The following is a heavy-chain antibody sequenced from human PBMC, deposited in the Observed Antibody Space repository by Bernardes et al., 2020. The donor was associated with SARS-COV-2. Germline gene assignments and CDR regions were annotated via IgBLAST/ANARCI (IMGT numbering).Heavy chain of an antibody. V-gene: IGHV3-21*01. CDR3: ARVHPYTVAGFDY. CDR1: GFAYSSYV. D-gene: IGHD3-16*01. Sequence: GGSLRLSCAASGFAYSSYVMHWVRQAPGKGLMWVSSISSSSSYIYYADAGKGRFTIFRDNAKNSLYLQMKSLRAEDTAVYYCARVHPYTVAGFDYWGQGTLVTVSS. J-gene: IGHJ4*02. CDR2: ISSSSSYI.